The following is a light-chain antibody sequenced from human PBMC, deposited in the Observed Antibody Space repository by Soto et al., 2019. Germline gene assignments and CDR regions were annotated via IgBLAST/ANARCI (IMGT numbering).Light chain of an antibody. CDR1: QGISSY. J-gene: IGKJ1*01. V-gene: IGKV1-8*01. Sequence: AIRMTQSPSSLSASTGDRVTITCRASQGISSYLAWYQQKPGKAPKLLIYAASTLQSGVPSRFSGSGSGTDFPLTTSCLQSEDFATYYCQQYYSYPRTFGQGTKVEIK. CDR2: AAS. CDR3: QQYYSYPRT.